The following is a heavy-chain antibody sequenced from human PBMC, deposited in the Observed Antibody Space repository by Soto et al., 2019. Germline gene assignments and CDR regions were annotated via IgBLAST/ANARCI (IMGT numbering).Heavy chain of an antibody. CDR2: ISENGGST. CDR1: GSTFHDYT. V-gene: IGHV3-43*01. J-gene: IGHJ4*02. D-gene: IGHD3-10*01. CDR3: AKALGRDFSDFDS. Sequence: GGSLRLSCASPGSTFHDYTMHWVRQAPGKGLEWVSVISENGGSTYYADSVAGRFTISRDNSRHTLYLQMNSLRAEDTAIYYCAKALGRDFSDFDSWGQGTQVTVSS.